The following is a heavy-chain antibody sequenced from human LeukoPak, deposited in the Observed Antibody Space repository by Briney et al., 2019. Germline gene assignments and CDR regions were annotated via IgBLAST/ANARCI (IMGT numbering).Heavy chain of an antibody. CDR3: ARGPWGYDSSFFIDY. CDR1: GYSTSSGYY. CDR2: IYHSGNT. D-gene: IGHD3-22*01. Sequence: PSETLSLTCAVSGYSTSSGYYWGWIRQPPGKGLEWIGSIYHSGNTYYNPSLKSRVTISVDTSKNQFSLKLSSVTAADTAVYYCARGPWGYDSSFFIDYWGQGTLVTVSS. J-gene: IGHJ4*02. V-gene: IGHV4-38-2*01.